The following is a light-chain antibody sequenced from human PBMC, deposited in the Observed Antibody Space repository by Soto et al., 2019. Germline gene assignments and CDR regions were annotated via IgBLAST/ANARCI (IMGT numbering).Light chain of an antibody. CDR2: EVR. CDR1: SSDVGGHDY. CDR3: STYQSTTLV. V-gene: IGLV2-14*01. J-gene: IGLJ1*01. Sequence: SVLTKPASVSGSPGQSITISCTGTSSDVGGHDYVSWYQQHPGKAPKLIIYEVRNRPSGVSNRFSGSKSGNTASLTISGLQAESEADYYCSTYQSTTLVSVNGTKSP.